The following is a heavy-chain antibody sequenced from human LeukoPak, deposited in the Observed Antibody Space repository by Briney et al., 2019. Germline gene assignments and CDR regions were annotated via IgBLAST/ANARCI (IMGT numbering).Heavy chain of an antibody. CDR1: GGSISGGGYY. D-gene: IGHD6-6*01. CDR3: AGARHSNYYYYYYMDV. Sequence: PSQTLSLTCTVSGGSISGGGYYWSWIRQRPGKGLEWIGYIYYSGSTYYNPSLKSRVTISVDTSKNQFSLKLSSVTAADTAVYYCAGARHSNYYYYYYMDVWGKGTTVTVSS. J-gene: IGHJ6*03. CDR2: IYYSGST. V-gene: IGHV4-31*03.